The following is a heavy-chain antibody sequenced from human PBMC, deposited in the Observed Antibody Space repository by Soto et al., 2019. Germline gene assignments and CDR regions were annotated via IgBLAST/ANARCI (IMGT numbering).Heavy chain of an antibody. CDR1: GFSFSSYA. D-gene: IGHD5-12*01. J-gene: IGHJ4*02. Sequence: DVQLLESGGGLAQPGGSLRLSCAASGFSFSSYAMVWVRQAPGKGLEWVAVISARGGSSYFADPVKGRFTLYKDNSKNVLSLEMNSLIAEDTAIYFCAKGSIEYSASVDNWGQGTLVVVSS. V-gene: IGHV3-23*01. CDR2: ISARGGSS. CDR3: AKGSIEYSASVDN.